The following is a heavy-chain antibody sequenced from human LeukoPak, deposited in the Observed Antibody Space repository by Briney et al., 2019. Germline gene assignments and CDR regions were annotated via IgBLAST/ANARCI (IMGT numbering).Heavy chain of an antibody. V-gene: IGHV3-23*01. Sequence: PGGSLRLSCAASGFTFTNYGMSWVRQAPGKGLEWVSGISGNGGTTYYADSVKGRFTISRDNSKNTLYLQMNSLRAEDTAVYYCARDPYSGTYGDTYYYYMDVWGKGTMVTVSS. CDR2: ISGNGGTT. J-gene: IGHJ6*03. D-gene: IGHD1-26*01. CDR1: GFTFTNYG. CDR3: ARDPYSGTYGDTYYYYMDV.